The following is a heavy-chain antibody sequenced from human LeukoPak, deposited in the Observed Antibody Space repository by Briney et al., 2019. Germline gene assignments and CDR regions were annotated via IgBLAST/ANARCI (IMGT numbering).Heavy chain of an antibody. D-gene: IGHD4-11*01. CDR1: GFTFSSYA. Sequence: GGSLRLSCVASGFTFSSYAMTWVRQAPGRGLEWVSSISGISGNTYYADSVKGRFTISRDNSKNTLYLQMNSLRAQDTAVYYCAKDESGNDYSNYPPLDYWGQGTLVTVSS. J-gene: IGHJ4*02. CDR2: ISGISGNT. V-gene: IGHV3-23*01. CDR3: AKDESGNDYSNYPPLDY.